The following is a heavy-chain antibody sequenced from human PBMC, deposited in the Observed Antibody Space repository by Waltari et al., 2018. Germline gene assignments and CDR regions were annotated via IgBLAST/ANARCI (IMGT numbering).Heavy chain of an antibody. Sequence: QVQLVESGGGVVQPGRSLRLSCAASEFTFSSYAMHWVRQAPGKGLGRVAVISYNERNIYYVDSVKGRFTISRDNSKKALYLQMNSLRPEDTAMYYCVGDFCDRTKCHGMDVWGQGTTVTVSS. CDR1: EFTFSSYA. CDR2: ISYNERNI. CDR3: VGDFCDRTKCHGMDV. J-gene: IGHJ6*02. V-gene: IGHV3-30*04. D-gene: IGHD3-22*01.